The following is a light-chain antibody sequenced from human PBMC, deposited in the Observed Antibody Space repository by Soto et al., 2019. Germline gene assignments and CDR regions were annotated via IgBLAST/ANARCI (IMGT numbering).Light chain of an antibody. J-gene: IGKJ4*01. Sequence: EVVMTQFPATLSVSPGGRATLSCRESQSVWSNLAWYQQKPGQATRLLIYGASTRATGVPVKFSGSGSGTECTLTISIVHTANYVVYYVHHDDNRAPLTFGGGTKVEI. CDR1: QSVWSN. CDR2: GAS. CDR3: HHDDNRAPLT. V-gene: IGKV3-15*01.